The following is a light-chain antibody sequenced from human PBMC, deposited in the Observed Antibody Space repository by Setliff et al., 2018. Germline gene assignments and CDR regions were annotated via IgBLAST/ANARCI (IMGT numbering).Light chain of an antibody. CDR2: DVS. J-gene: IGLJ2*01. V-gene: IGLV2-23*02. CDR3: CSYAGISTV. CDR1: SSDVGDYNY. Sequence: QSALTQPASVSGSPGQSITISCTGTSSDVGDYNYVSWYQHHPGKAPKLMIYDVSKRPSGVSSRFSGSKSGNTASLTISGLQAADEADYYCCSYAGISTVFGGGTKGTVL.